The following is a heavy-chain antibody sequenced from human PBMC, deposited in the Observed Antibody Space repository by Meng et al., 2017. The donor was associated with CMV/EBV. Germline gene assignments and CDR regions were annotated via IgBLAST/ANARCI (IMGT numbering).Heavy chain of an antibody. CDR1: GGSFSGYS. CDR2: INHSGST. CDR3: ARGSLSVSAVDY. Sequence: GSLRLSGAVYGGSFSGYSWSWIRQPPGKGLEWIGEINHSGSTNYNPSLKSRVTISVDTSKDQFSLKLSSVTAADTAVYYCARGSLSVSAVDYWGQGTLVTVSS. J-gene: IGHJ4*02. V-gene: IGHV4-34*01. D-gene: IGHD6-19*01.